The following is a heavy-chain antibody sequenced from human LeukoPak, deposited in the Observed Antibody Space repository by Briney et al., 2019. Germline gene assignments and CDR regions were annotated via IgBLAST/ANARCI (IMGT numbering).Heavy chain of an antibody. CDR1: GFTVSSNY. CDR3: AREEVVVVPAANDYYYYYGMDV. CDR2: IYSGGST. V-gene: IGHV3-53*01. J-gene: IGHJ6*02. D-gene: IGHD2-2*01. Sequence: GGSLTLSCAASGFTVSSNYMSWVRQPPGKGLEWVSVIYSGGSTYYADSVKGRFTISRDNSKNTLYLQMNSLRAEDTAVYYCAREEVVVVPAANDYYYYYGMDVWGQGTTVTVSS.